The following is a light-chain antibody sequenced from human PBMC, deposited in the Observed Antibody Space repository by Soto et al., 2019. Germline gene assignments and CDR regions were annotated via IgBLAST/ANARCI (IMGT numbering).Light chain of an antibody. CDR2: AAS. Sequence: DIQMTQSPSSLSAFVGDRVTITCRSSQTISSYLNWYQQKPGKAPKVLIYAASYLQTGVSSRFSGRGSGTDFTLTIDSLQPEDAATYYCQQSYIRFTFGPGTKVEIK. J-gene: IGKJ3*01. V-gene: IGKV1-39*01. CDR1: QTISSY. CDR3: QQSYIRFT.